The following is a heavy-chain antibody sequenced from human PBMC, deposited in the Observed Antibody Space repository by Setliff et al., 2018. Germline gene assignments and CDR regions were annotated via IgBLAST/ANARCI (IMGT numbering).Heavy chain of an antibody. CDR3: ARGQQLLTGDFKY. J-gene: IGHJ4*02. CDR2: INPNSGDT. Sequence: ASVKVSCKASGYTFTGYYIHWVRQAPGQGIERMGWINPNSGDTNYAQKFQGRVTMTRDTYITTAYMEVSRMRSDDTAVYYCARGQQLLTGDFKYWGQGTLVTVSS. D-gene: IGHD1-26*01. CDR1: GYTFTGYY. V-gene: IGHV1-2*02.